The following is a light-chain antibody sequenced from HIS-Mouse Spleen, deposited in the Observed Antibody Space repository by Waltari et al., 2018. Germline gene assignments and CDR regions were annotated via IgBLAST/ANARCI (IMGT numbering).Light chain of an antibody. CDR3: CSYAGSSTWV. CDR1: SSDCWSYNL. J-gene: IGLJ3*02. Sequence: QSALTQPASVSGSPGQSITISCTGTSSDCWSYNLASWYQQHPGKAPKLMIYEGSKRPSGVSNRFSGSKSGNTASLTISGLQAEDEADYYCCSYAGSSTWVFGGGTKLTVL. V-gene: IGLV2-23*01. CDR2: EGS.